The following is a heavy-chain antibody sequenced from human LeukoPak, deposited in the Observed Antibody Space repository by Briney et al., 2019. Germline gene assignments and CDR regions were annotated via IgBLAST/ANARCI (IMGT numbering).Heavy chain of an antibody. CDR2: ISWNSGRT. Sequence: PGGSLRLSCAASGFTFDDHAMHWVRQAPGKGLEWVSGISWNSGRTEYADSVKGRFTISRDNAKNSLYLQMNSLRAEDMAFYYCAKDFGYSYGYIDYWGQGTLVTVSS. D-gene: IGHD5-18*01. CDR1: GFTFDDHA. V-gene: IGHV3-9*03. J-gene: IGHJ4*02. CDR3: AKDFGYSYGYIDY.